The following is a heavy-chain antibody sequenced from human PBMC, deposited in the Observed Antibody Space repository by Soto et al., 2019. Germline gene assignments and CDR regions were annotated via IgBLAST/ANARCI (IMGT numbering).Heavy chain of an antibody. D-gene: IGHD1-1*01. CDR3: ARDRLRYNWNDFPYYYYGMDV. Sequence: QVQLVESGGGVGQPGGSLRLSCAASGFTFSSYAMHWVRQAPGKGLEWVAVISYDGSNKYYADSVKGRFTISRDNSKNTLYLQMNSLRAEDTAVYYCARDRLRYNWNDFPYYYYGMDVWGQGTPVTVSS. CDR2: ISYDGSNK. J-gene: IGHJ6*02. CDR1: GFTFSSYA. V-gene: IGHV3-30-3*01.